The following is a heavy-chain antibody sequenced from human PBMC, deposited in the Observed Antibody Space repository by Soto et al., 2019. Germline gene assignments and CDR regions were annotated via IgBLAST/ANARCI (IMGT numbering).Heavy chain of an antibody. CDR1: GFTFSSYE. CDR2: ISSSGSTI. D-gene: IGHD3-9*01. V-gene: IGHV3-48*03. CDR3: ARGLRYFDWLLYTPRGMDV. Sequence: GSLRLSCAASGFTFSSYEMNWVRQAPGKGLEWVSYISSSGSTIYYADSVKGRFTISRDNAKNSLYLQMNSLRAEDTAVYYCARGLRYFDWLLYTPRGMDVWGQGTTVTVSS. J-gene: IGHJ6*02.